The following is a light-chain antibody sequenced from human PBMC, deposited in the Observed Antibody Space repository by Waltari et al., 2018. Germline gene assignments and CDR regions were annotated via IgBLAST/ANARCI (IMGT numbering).Light chain of an antibody. CDR2: WAS. J-gene: IGKJ1*01. CDR1: QSVLYSSNNKNY. Sequence: DIVMTQSPDSLAVSLGERATINCKSSQSVLYSSNNKNYLAWYQQKAGQPPKLLIYWASTRASGVPDRFSGSGSGTDFTRTISSLQAEDVAVYYCQQYYSTPPRTFGQGTKVEIK. CDR3: QQYYSTPPRT. V-gene: IGKV4-1*01.